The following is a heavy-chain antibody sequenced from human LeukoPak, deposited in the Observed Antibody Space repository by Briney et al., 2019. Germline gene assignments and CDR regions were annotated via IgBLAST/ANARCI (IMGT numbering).Heavy chain of an antibody. D-gene: IGHD5-24*01. CDR3: GKARRDGYFDY. Sequence: ASAKVSCKASGYTFTSYYMHWVRQAPGQGLEWMGIINPSSGSTSYAQKFQGRVTMTRDTSTSTVYMEMSILRSEDTALYYCGKARRDGYFDYWGQGTLVTVSS. CDR2: INPSSGST. CDR1: GYTFTSYY. J-gene: IGHJ4*02. V-gene: IGHV1-46*01.